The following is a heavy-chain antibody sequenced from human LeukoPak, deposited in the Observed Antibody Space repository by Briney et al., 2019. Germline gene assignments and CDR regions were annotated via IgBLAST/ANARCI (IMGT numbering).Heavy chain of an antibody. V-gene: IGHV1-2*02. CDR2: IKPNSGGT. D-gene: IGHD3-10*01. CDR3: ATNILVRDIINWFDP. J-gene: IGHJ5*02. Sequence: ASVKVSCKASGYSFTGYYMHWVRQAPGQGLEWMGWIKPNSGGTRSAQKFQGRVTMTRDTSISTAYMELSSLRYDDTAVYYCATNILVRDIINWFDPWGQGTLVTVSS. CDR1: GYSFTGYY.